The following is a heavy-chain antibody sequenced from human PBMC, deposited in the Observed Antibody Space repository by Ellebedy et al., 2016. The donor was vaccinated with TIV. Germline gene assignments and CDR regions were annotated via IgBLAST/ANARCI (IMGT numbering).Heavy chain of an antibody. D-gene: IGHD1-14*01. V-gene: IGHV3-33*01. Sequence: GESLKISCAASGFTFSSYVIHWVRQAPGKGLAWVAVIWYDGSKENYADSVKGRFTISRDNSKNTLYLQMNSLRAEDTAVYYCARVLSLVTGVNYWGQGTLVTVSS. CDR3: ARVLSLVTGVNY. CDR1: GFTFSSYV. CDR2: IWYDGSKE. J-gene: IGHJ4*02.